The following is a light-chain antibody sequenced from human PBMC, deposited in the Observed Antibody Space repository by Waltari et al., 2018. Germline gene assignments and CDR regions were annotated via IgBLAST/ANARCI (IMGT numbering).Light chain of an antibody. V-gene: IGKV3-20*01. CDR2: GAS. Sequence: VLTQSPGTLSLSPGETATLSCRASQSLTKRYLVWYQQKPGQAPRLLIYGASSRAAGIPDRFSGSGSVTDFTLTISRLEPDDSAVYYCQQYGSSIMYTFGQGTKLEIK. CDR1: QSLTKRY. CDR3: QQYGSSIMYT. J-gene: IGKJ2*01.